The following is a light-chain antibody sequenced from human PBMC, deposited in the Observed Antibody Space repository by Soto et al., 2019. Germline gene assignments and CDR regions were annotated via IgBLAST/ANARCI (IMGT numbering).Light chain of an antibody. Sequence: QSVLTQPASVSGSPGQSITISCTGTSSDVGGYNYVSWYQQHPDNAPKLMIYEVSNRPSGVSYRFSGSKSGNTASLTISGFQAEDDADYHCSLYTTNRVLFGGGTKLTVL. CDR1: SSDVGGYNY. CDR2: EVS. CDR3: SLYTTNRVL. V-gene: IGLV2-14*01. J-gene: IGLJ2*01.